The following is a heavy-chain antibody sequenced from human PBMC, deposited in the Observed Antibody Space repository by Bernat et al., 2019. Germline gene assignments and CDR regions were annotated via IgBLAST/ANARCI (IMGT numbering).Heavy chain of an antibody. CDR3: AKAPYYYGSVDY. V-gene: IGHV3-7*03. Sequence: EVHLVESGGGLVQPGGSLRLSCAASGFTFSSFWMTWVRQAPGKGLEWVANIKEDGSEKYYVDSVKGRFTISRDNAKNSLYLQMNSLRADDTAVYYCAKAPYYYGSVDYWGQRTLVTVSS. CDR1: GFTFSSFW. J-gene: IGHJ4*02. CDR2: IKEDGSEK. D-gene: IGHD3-10*01.